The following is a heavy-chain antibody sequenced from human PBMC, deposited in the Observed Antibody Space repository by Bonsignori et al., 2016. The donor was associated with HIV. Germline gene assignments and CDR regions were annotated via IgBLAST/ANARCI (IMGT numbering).Heavy chain of an antibody. D-gene: IGHD6-6*01. J-gene: IGHJ6*03. Sequence: RQAPGKGLEWIGEINHSGSTNYNPSLKSRVTISVDTSKNQFSLKLSSVTAADTAVYYCARGRRQLGYYYYYYMDVWGKGTTVTVSS. CDR3: ARGRRQLGYYYYYYMDV. V-gene: IGHV4-34*01. CDR2: INHSGST.